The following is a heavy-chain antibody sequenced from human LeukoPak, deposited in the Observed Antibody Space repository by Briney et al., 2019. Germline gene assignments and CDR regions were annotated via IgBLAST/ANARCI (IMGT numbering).Heavy chain of an antibody. Sequence: SETLSLTCTVSGGSISSYYWSWIRQPPGKGLEWIGYIYCSGSTNYNPSLKSRVTISVDTSKNQFSLKLSSVTAADTAVYYCARLSPSGQLPDYWGQGTLVTVSS. CDR2: IYCSGST. V-gene: IGHV4-59*08. J-gene: IGHJ4*02. CDR1: GGSISSYY. CDR3: ARLSPSGQLPDY. D-gene: IGHD2-2*01.